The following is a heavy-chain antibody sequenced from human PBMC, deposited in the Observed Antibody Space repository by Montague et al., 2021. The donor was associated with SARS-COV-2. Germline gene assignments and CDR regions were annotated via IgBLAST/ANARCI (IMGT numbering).Heavy chain of an antibody. Sequence: TLSLTSTVSAASISSGGFYWSWIRQPPGKGLEWIGCIYYSGSTYHXPSLKSRLTISIDTSKNQFSLKLSSVTAADTAVYYCARGLTYHMVAGATPHYTTDVWGQGTTVTVSS. D-gene: IGHD2-21*01. V-gene: IGHV4-31*03. J-gene: IGHJ6*02. CDR2: IYYSGST. CDR3: ARGLTYHMVAGATPHYTTDV. CDR1: AASISSGGFY.